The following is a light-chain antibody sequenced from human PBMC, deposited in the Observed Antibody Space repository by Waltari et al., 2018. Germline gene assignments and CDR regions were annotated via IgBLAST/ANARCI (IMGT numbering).Light chain of an antibody. CDR2: AAS. CDR1: QSISSY. V-gene: IGKV1-39*01. Sequence: DIQMTQSPSSLSASVGDRVPITCRASQSISSYLNWYHKKPGKAPKLLIYAASSLQRGVPSRFSGSGSGTDFTLTISSLQPEDFATYYCQQSYSTPDTFGQGT. J-gene: IGKJ2*01. CDR3: QQSYSTPDT.